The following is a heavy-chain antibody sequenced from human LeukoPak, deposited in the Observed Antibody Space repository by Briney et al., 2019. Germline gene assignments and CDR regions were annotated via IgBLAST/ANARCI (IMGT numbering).Heavy chain of an antibody. CDR2: IYPSGST. D-gene: IGHD3-22*01. J-gene: IGHJ3*02. V-gene: IGHV4-4*07. Sequence: KPSETLSLTCTVSGGSISSYYWSWIRQPAGKGLEWIGRIYPSGSTNYNPSLKSRVTMSVDTSKNQFSLKLSSVTGADTAVYYCARADGYYYDSSGYYYRADAFDIWGQGTMVTVSS. CDR1: GGSISSYY. CDR3: ARADGYYYDSSGYYYRADAFDI.